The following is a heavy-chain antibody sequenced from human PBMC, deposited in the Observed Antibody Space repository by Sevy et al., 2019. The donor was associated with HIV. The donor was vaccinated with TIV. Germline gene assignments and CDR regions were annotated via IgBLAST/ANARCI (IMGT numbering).Heavy chain of an antibody. CDR3: ARDSNPAMVYYYYGMDV. J-gene: IGHJ6*02. V-gene: IGHV3-30-3*01. Sequence: QLGGSLRLSCAASGFTFSSYAMHWVRQAPGKGLEWVAVISYDGSNKYYADSVKGRFTISRDNSKNTLYLQMNSLRAEDTAVYYCARDSNPAMVYYYYGMDVWGQGTTVTVSS. CDR2: ISYDGSNK. CDR1: GFTFSSYA. D-gene: IGHD5-18*01.